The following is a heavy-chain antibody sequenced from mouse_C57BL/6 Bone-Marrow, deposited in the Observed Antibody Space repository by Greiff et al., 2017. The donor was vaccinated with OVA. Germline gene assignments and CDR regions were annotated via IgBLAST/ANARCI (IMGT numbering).Heavy chain of an antibody. Sequence: DVMLVESGGGLVKPGGSLKLSCAASGFTFSDYGMHWVRQAPEKGLEWVAYISSGSSTIYYADTVKGRFTISRDNAKNTLCLQMTSLRSEDTAMYYCARTYDYDYWGQGTTLTVSS. CDR1: GFTFSDYG. V-gene: IGHV5-17*01. J-gene: IGHJ2*01. CDR3: ARTYDYDY. CDR2: ISSGSSTI. D-gene: IGHD2-4*01.